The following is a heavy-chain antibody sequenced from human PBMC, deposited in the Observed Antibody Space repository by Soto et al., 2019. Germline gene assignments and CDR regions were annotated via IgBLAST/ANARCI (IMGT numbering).Heavy chain of an antibody. CDR1: GLTFDDYA. CDR2: ISWNSGSI. CDR3: APRHLYLDLTPYWVFGYGMDV. J-gene: IGHJ6*02. Sequence: GGSLRLSCAASGLTFDDYAMHWVRQAPGKGLEWVSGISWNSGSIGYADSVKGRFTISRDNANNSLYLQMNSLRAEDAALYYCAPRHLYLDLTPYWVFGYGMDVWGRGTPVTVSS. V-gene: IGHV3-9*01. D-gene: IGHD2-8*02.